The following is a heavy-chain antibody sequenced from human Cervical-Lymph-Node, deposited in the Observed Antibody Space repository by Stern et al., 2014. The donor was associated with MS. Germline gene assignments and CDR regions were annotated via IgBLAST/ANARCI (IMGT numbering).Heavy chain of an antibody. V-gene: IGHV4-59*08. CDR1: GDSISSSY. J-gene: IGHJ4*02. Sequence: QVQLQESGPGLVKPSETLSLTCTVSGDSISSSYWNWIRQPPGKGLEWIGYIFYSGTTNYNPSLKSRVTISVDTSKNQFSLKLNSVTAADTAVYYCARQGSAWSLDYWGQGTLVTVSS. CDR2: IFYSGTT. D-gene: IGHD6-19*01. CDR3: ARQGSAWSLDY.